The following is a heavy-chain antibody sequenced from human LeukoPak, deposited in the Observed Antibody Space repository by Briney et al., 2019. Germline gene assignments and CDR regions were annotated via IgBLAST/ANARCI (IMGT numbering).Heavy chain of an antibody. J-gene: IGHJ6*03. CDR3: AREYSSSLYYYYYMDV. V-gene: IGHV3-48*03. D-gene: IGHD6-6*01. CDR2: ISSSGTTI. Sequence: PGGSLRLSCAASGFTFSSYEMNWVRQAPGKGLEWVSYISSSGTTIYYADSVKGRFTISRDNAKNSLYLQMNSLRAEDTAVYHCAREYSSSLYYYYYMDVWGKGTTVTVSS. CDR1: GFTFSSYE.